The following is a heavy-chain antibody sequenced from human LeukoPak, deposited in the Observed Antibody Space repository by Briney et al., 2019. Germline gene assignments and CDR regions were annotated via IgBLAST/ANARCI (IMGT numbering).Heavy chain of an antibody. J-gene: IGHJ4*02. CDR2: IYYSGCT. Sequence: SETLSLTCTVSGGSISSYYWSWIRQPPGKGLEWIGYIYYSGCTNYNPSLKSRVTISVDTSKNQFSLKLSSVTAADTAVYYCARDHGSGWTWAYDYWGQGTLVTVSS. CDR3: ARDHGSGWTWAYDY. V-gene: IGHV4-59*01. CDR1: GGSISSYY. D-gene: IGHD6-19*01.